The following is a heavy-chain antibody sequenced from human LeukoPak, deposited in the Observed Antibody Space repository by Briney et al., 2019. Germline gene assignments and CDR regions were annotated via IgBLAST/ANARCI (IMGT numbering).Heavy chain of an antibody. Sequence: GGSLRLSCAASGFTFSNAWMSWVRQAPGKGLGWVGRIKRKTDGGTTDYAAPVKGRFTISRDDSKNTLYLQMNSLKTEDTAVYYCTTDNWYSSGWYDDGIDYWGQGTLVTVSS. V-gene: IGHV3-15*01. D-gene: IGHD6-19*01. CDR1: GFTFSNAW. J-gene: IGHJ4*02. CDR2: IKRKTDGGTT. CDR3: TTDNWYSSGWYDDGIDY.